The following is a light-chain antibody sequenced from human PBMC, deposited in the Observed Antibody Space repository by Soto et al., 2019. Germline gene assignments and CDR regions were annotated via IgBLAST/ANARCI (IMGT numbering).Light chain of an antibody. CDR2: EVN. CDR1: SGDVGGYNY. Sequence: QSALTQPASVSGSPGQSITISCTGTSGDVGGYNYVSWYQQHPGKAPKLMIYEVNNRPSGVSNRFSGSKSGITASLTISGLQPEDEADYYCSSYTSSSTVIFGGGTKLTVL. V-gene: IGLV2-14*01. CDR3: SSYTSSSTVI. J-gene: IGLJ2*01.